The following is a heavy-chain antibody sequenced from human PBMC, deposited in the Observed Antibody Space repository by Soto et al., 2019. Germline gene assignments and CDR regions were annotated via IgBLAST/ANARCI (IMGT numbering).Heavy chain of an antibody. D-gene: IGHD2-2*01. CDR1: RSTFSRNA. V-gene: IGHV1-69*01. Sequence: SSVKVSSTASRSTFSRNAISWVRQAPGQGLEWMGGIIPIFGTANYAQKFQGRVTITADESTSTAYMELSSLRSEDTAVYYCARINTRRCYRWDFDYW. CDR3: ARINTRRCYRWDFDY. CDR2: IIPIFGTA. J-gene: IGHJ4*01.